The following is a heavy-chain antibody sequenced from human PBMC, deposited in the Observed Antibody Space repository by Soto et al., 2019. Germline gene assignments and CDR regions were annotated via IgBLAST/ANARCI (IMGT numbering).Heavy chain of an antibody. CDR1: GYSFTSYW. D-gene: IGHD3-3*01. J-gene: IGHJ6*02. CDR3: ARHLLRFLEWLEFDGMDV. Sequence: GESLKISCKGSGYSFTSYWIGWVRQMPGKGLEWMGIIYPGDSDTRYSPSFQGQVTISADKSISTAYLQWSSLKASDTAMYYCARHLLRFLEWLEFDGMDVWGQGTTVTVSS. CDR2: IYPGDSDT. V-gene: IGHV5-51*01.